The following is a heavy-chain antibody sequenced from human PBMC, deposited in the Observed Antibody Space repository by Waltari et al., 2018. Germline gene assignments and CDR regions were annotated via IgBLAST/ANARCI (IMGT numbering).Heavy chain of an antibody. V-gene: IGHV4-39*07. CDR3: ARVGRDGYNYRFDY. D-gene: IGHD5-12*01. J-gene: IGHJ4*02. Sequence: QLQLQESGPGLVKPSETLSLTCTVSGGSISSSSYYWGWIRQPPGKGLEWIWSSYYSGSIYYNPSLKSRVTISVDTSKNQFSLKLSSVTAADTAVYYCARVGRDGYNYRFDYWGQGTLVTVSS. CDR2: SYYSGSI. CDR1: GGSISSSSYY.